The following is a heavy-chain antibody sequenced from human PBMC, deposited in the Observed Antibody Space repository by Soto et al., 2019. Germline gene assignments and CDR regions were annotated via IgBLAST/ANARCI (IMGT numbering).Heavy chain of an antibody. CDR2: IYSSGST. D-gene: IGHD6-6*01. V-gene: IGHV4-31*11. Sequence: QVQLQESGPRLVKPSQTLSLSCAVSGGSIISASYSWNWIRQSPGRGLEWIEHIYSSGSTYYNPSLKSRVSISVDTSNNQFSLKLTSVTAADTAVYFCAREDAARIERWFDAWGQGILVTVSS. CDR1: GGSIISASYS. J-gene: IGHJ5*02. CDR3: AREDAARIERWFDA.